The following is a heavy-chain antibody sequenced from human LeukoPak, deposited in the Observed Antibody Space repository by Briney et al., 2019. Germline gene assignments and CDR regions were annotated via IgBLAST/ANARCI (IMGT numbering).Heavy chain of an antibody. Sequence: GESLKISCKGSGYSFTSYWIGWVRQMPGKGLEWMGIIYPGDSDTRYSPSFQGQVTISADKSISTAYLQWSSLKASDTAMYHCARPNSVSGEAFDIWGQGTMVTVSS. J-gene: IGHJ3*02. CDR1: GYSFTSYW. CDR3: ARPNSVSGEAFDI. CDR2: IYPGDSDT. V-gene: IGHV5-51*01. D-gene: IGHD2-8*01.